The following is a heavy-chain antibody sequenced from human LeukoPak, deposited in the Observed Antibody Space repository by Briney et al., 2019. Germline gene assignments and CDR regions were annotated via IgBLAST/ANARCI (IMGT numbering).Heavy chain of an antibody. CDR2: IYTSGST. D-gene: IGHD6-13*01. J-gene: IGHJ6*03. Sequence: SQTLSLTCTVSGGSISSGSYYWSWIRQPAGKGLEWIGRIYTSGSTNYNPSLKSRVTISVDTSKNQFSLKLSSVTAADTAVYYCARGEQQLAYYYYYMDVWGKETTVTVSS. CDR1: GGSISSGSYY. CDR3: ARGEQQLAYYYYYMDV. V-gene: IGHV4-61*02.